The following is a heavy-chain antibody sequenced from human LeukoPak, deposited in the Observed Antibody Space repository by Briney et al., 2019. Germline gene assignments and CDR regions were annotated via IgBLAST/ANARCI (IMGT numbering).Heavy chain of an antibody. CDR3: TREEASAGNWFDP. V-gene: IGHV4-59*01. Sequence: SETPSLTCTVSGGSISGYYWIWIRQPPGKGLEWIGYIYYSGSSNYNPSLKSRVTMSVDTSKNQFSLKLSSVTAADTAVYYCTREEASAGNWFDPWGQVTLVTVSS. D-gene: IGHD6-13*01. CDR2: IYYSGSS. J-gene: IGHJ5*02. CDR1: GGSISGYY.